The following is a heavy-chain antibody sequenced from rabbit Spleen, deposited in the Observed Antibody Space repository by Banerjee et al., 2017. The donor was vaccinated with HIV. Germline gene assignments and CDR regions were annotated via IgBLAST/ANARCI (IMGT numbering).Heavy chain of an antibody. CDR2: IYISGGGT. D-gene: IGHD4-1*01. CDR3: ARDDGDSGWDFGL. CDR1: GMGFSSDDY. V-gene: IGHV1S45*01. J-gene: IGHJ4*01. Sequence: QEQLEESGGGLRKPRTWLTLTCTASGMGFSSDDYMCWVLQAPGKGLELIACIYISGGGTYYASWTKGRFTISKTSSTTVTQQMTSLTAADTATYFCARDDGDSGWDFGLLGPGSLVTVS.